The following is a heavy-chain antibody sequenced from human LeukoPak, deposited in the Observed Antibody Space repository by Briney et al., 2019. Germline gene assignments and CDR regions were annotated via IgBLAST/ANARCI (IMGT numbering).Heavy chain of an antibody. D-gene: IGHD5-18*01. CDR3: AVWLMDTAMVKDFDY. J-gene: IGHJ4*02. CDR2: IIPIFGTA. V-gene: IGHV1-69*05. Sequence: SVKVSCKASGGTFRSYAISWVRQAPGQGLEWMGRIIPIFGTANYAQKFQGRVTITKDESRSTAYMELSSMRSEDTAVYYCAVWLMDTAMVKDFDYWGQGTLVTVSS. CDR1: GGTFRSYA.